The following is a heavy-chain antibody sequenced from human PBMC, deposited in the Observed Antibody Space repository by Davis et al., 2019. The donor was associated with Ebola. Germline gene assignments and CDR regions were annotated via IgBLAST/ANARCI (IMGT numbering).Heavy chain of an antibody. D-gene: IGHD3-22*01. J-gene: IGHJ4*02. V-gene: IGHV3-53*01. CDR2: IYSGGST. CDR3: AKDRVVITHYFDY. Sequence: GGSLRLSCAASGFTVSSNYMSWVRQAPGKGLEWVSVIYSGGSTYYADSVKGRFTISRDNSKNTLYLQMNSLRAEDTAVYYCAKDRVVITHYFDYWGQGTLVTVSS. CDR1: GFTVSSNY.